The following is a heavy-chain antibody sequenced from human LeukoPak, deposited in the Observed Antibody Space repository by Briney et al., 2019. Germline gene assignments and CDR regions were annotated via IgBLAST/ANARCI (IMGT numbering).Heavy chain of an antibody. Sequence: SQTLSLTSAISGDSVSSNSVTWNWIRQSPSRGLEWLGRTYYRSTWYNDYAVSVRGRITVNPDTSKNQFSLHLNSVTPEDTAVYYCARRLTQYDCFDPWGQGILVTVSS. V-gene: IGHV6-1*01. CDR3: ARRLTQYDCFDP. D-gene: IGHD2-2*01. J-gene: IGHJ5*02. CDR1: GDSVSSNSVT. CDR2: TYYRSTWYN.